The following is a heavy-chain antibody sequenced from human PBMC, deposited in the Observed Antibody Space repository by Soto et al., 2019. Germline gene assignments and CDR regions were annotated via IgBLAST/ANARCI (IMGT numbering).Heavy chain of an antibody. J-gene: IGHJ5*02. D-gene: IGHD5-12*01. Sequence: SETLSLTCTVSGGSISSSSYYWGWIRQPPGKGLEWIGSIYYSGSTYYNPSLKSRVTISVDTSKNQFSLKLSSVTAADTAVYYCARRSSGYVNWFDPWGQGTLVTVSS. V-gene: IGHV4-39*01. CDR1: GGSISSSSYY. CDR3: ARRSSGYVNWFDP. CDR2: IYYSGST.